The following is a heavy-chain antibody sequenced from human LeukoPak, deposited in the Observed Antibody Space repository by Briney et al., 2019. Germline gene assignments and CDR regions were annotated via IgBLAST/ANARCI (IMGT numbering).Heavy chain of an antibody. V-gene: IGHV3-48*03. CDR3: ATSKGVFDY. D-gene: IGHD2-8*01. CDR1: VLIFSSYE. CDR2: ISSSGSTI. J-gene: IGHJ4*02. Sequence: GGSLRLSCAASVLIFSSYEMNWVRQAPGKGLEWVSHISSSGSTIYYADSVKGRFTISRDNSKNSLYLQMNSLRAEDTAVYYCATSKGVFDYWGQGTLVTVSS.